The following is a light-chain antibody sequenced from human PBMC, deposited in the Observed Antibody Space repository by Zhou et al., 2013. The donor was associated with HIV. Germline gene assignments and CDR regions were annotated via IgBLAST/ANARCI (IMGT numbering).Light chain of an antibody. CDR3: QQLNSWRT. V-gene: IGKV1-9*01. J-gene: IGKJ4*01. CDR2: AAS. Sequence: DFQLTQSPSFLPASVGDRVTITCRASQGISSYLAWYQQKPGKAPKLLIYAASTLQSGVPSRFSGSGSGTEFTLTINSLQPEDFATYYCQQLNSWRTFGGGTEGGDQT. CDR1: QGISSY.